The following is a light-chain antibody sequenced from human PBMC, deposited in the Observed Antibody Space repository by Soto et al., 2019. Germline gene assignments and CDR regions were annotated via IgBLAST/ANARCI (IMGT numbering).Light chain of an antibody. CDR3: QQFGSSPRT. CDR1: QSVSSTY. Sequence: VLTQSPGTLSLSPGERATLSCRASQSVSSTYLAWYQQKPVQAPRLLIYGASSRATGIPDRFSGSSSGTDFTLTISRLEPEDFAVYYCQQFGSSPRTFGQGTKVEI. V-gene: IGKV3-20*01. J-gene: IGKJ1*01. CDR2: GAS.